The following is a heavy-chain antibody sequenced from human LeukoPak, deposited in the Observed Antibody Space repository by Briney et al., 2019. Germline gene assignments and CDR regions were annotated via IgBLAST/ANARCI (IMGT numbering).Heavy chain of an antibody. Sequence: GASVKVPCRASGYIFTDYYVLWVRQAPGQGLEWMGWFNPDNGGTKSVQKFQGRVTMTGDTSMRTAYMELSRLTFDDTAVYYCARDHVLLQWFGEGGFDPWGQGTLVTVSS. V-gene: IGHV1-2*02. D-gene: IGHD3-10*01. J-gene: IGHJ5*02. CDR3: ARDHVLLQWFGEGGFDP. CDR1: GYIFTDYY. CDR2: FNPDNGGT.